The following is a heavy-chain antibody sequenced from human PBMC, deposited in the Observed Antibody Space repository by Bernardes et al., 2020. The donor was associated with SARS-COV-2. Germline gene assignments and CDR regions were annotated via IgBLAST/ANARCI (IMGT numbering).Heavy chain of an antibody. D-gene: IGHD1-26*01. J-gene: IGHJ6*02. Sequence: ASVKVSCKASGYTFTDHYMHWVRQAPGQGLEWMGWINPNSGGTNYAQKFQGRVTMTRDTSISTAYMELSRLRSDDTAVYYCASRSGSYYFYYGMDVWGQGTTVTGSS. CDR2: INPNSGGT. V-gene: IGHV1-2*02. CDR1: GYTFTDHY. CDR3: ASRSGSYYFYYGMDV.